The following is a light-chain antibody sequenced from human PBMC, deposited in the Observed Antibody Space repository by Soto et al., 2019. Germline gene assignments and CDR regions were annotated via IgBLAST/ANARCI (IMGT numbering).Light chain of an antibody. J-gene: IGKJ5*01. CDR3: QQYGTSLTT. V-gene: IGKV3-20*01. Sequence: EIVMTQSPGTLSLSPGERATLSCRASQSVRSDSLAWYQQKPGQAPRLLMSGTSSRATGIPDRFSGSGSGTDFTLTIGRLEPEDFAVYYCQQYGTSLTTFGQGTRLEIK. CDR2: GTS. CDR1: QSVRSDS.